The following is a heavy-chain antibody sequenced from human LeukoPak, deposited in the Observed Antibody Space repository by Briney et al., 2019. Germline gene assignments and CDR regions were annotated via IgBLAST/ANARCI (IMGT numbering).Heavy chain of an antibody. V-gene: IGHV4-61*02. CDR1: GGSISSGSYY. Sequence: SETLSLTCTVSGGSISSGSYYWSWIRQPAGKGLEWIGRIYTSGSTNYNPSLKSRVTISVDTSKNQFSLKLSSVTAADTAVYYCARGTGYGHFDYWGQGTLVTVSS. J-gene: IGHJ4*02. CDR2: IYTSGST. D-gene: IGHD5-12*01. CDR3: ARGTGYGHFDY.